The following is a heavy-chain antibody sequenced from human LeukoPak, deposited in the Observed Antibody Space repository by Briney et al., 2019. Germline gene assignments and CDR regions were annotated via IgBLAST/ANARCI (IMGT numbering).Heavy chain of an antibody. V-gene: IGHV4-39*07. CDR3: ARGHCGGDCYSRRLWFVDY. Sequence: SETLSLTCTVSGGSISSSSYYWGWIRQPPGKGLEWIGSIYYSGSTYYNPSLKSRVTISVDTSKNQFSLKLSSVTAADTAVYYCARGHCGGDCYSRRLWFVDYWGQGTLVTVSS. CDR2: IYYSGST. CDR1: GGSISSSSYY. J-gene: IGHJ4*02. D-gene: IGHD2-21*02.